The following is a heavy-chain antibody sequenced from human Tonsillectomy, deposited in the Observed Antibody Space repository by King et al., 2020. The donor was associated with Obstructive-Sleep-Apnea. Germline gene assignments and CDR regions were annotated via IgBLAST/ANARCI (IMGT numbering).Heavy chain of an antibody. D-gene: IGHD3-3*01. V-gene: IGHV3-23*04. Sequence: VQLVESGGGLVQPGGSLRLSCAASGFTFNNYVMTWVLQAPGKGLECVSSIECECDTTHSADSVKVRFTISRDNSKNMLYLQMNSLRAEDTAIYYCATSWSGYYYFDYWGQGSLVTVSS. CDR2: IECECDTT. CDR1: GFTFNNYV. J-gene: IGHJ4*02. CDR3: ATSWSGYYYFDY.